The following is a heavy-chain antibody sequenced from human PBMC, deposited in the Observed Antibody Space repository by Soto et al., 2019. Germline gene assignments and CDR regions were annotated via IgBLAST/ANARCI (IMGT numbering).Heavy chain of an antibody. D-gene: IGHD1-20*01. CDR2: VNPANGYT. Sequence: QGHLVPSGAGVKKPGASVTVSCEASGYLFSSYAMHWVRQDPGQRLEWMGWVNPANGYTKYSQTFQGRVTITWDTSASTAYMDLSSLRSGDTAGYCRARLITGTVGVDYWGKGPLATASS. J-gene: IGHJ4*02. CDR3: ARLITGTVGVDY. V-gene: IGHV1-3*01. CDR1: GYLFSSYA.